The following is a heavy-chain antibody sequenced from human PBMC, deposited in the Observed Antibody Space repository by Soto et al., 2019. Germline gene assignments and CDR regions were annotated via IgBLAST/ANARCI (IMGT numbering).Heavy chain of an antibody. CDR1: GYTFTSYG. J-gene: IGHJ2*01. V-gene: IGHV1-18*01. CDR3: ARVPGYSIGDL. D-gene: IGHD2-21*01. Sequence: ASVNVSCKASGYTFTSYGISWVRQAPGQRLEWMGWISAYNGNTKYSQRLQGRVTMTTDTSTSTAYMELSSLRSEDTAVYYCARVPGYSIGDLWGRGTLVTVSS. CDR2: ISAYNGNT.